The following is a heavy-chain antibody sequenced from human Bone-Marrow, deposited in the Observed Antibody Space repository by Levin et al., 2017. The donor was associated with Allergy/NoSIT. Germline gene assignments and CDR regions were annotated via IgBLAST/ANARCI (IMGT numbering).Heavy chain of an antibody. D-gene: IGHD5-24*01. CDR2: IRSKANNYAT. J-gene: IGHJ4*02. CDR3: VLFDGGVG. CDR1: GFTFSGSP. V-gene: IGHV3-73*01. Sequence: PGGSLRLSCAASGFTFSGSPMHWVRQASGKGLEWVGRIRSKANNYATAYSASVRGRFTISRDDSKNTAYLQMNSLKTEDTALYYCVLFDGGVGWGQGTLVTVSS.